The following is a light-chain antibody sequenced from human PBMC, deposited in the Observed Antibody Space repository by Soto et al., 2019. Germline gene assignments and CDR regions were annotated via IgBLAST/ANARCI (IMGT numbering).Light chain of an antibody. V-gene: IGLV1-51*02. CDR3: GTWDSSLSVWV. Sequence: QSVLTQPPSVSAAPGQKVTISCSGSSSNIGNNYVSWYQQHPGTAPKLLIYENNKRPSGIPDRFSGSKSGTSATLGITGLQAGDEADYYCGTWDSSLSVWVFGGGTKVTVL. CDR1: SSNIGNNY. J-gene: IGLJ3*02. CDR2: ENN.